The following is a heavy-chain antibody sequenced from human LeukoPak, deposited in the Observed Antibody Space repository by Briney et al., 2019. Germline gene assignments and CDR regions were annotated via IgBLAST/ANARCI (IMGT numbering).Heavy chain of an antibody. CDR1: GFTFSSYW. V-gene: IGHV3-74*01. Sequence: GGSLRLSCAASGFTFSSYWMHWVRQAPGKGLVGVARISTDGSSTRYADSVKGRFTISRDNAKNTLYLQMNSLRAEDTAVYYCARGYGWAFHIWGQGTMVTVSS. CDR2: ISTDGSST. J-gene: IGHJ3*02. D-gene: IGHD5-18*01. CDR3: ARGYGWAFHI.